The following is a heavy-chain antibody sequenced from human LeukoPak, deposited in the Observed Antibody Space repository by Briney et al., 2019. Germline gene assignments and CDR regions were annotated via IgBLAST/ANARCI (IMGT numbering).Heavy chain of an antibody. CDR1: GGSISSSSYY. J-gene: IGHJ5*02. CDR3: ARVGSPLNYNGFDP. CDR2: IYYSGST. D-gene: IGHD5-24*01. Sequence: PSETLSLTCTVSGGSISSSSYYWGWIRQPPGKGLEWIGSIYYSGSTYYNPSLKSRVTMSVDTSKNQFSLKLSSVTAADTAVYYCARVGSPLNYNGFDPWGQGTLVTVSS. V-gene: IGHV4-39*07.